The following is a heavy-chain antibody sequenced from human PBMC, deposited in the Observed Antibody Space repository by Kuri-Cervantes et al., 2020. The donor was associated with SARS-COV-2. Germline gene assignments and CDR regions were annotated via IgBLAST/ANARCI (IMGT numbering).Heavy chain of an antibody. J-gene: IGHJ6*03. CDR1: GGSLGSGDYY. CDR3: ARDPGWELLSYYYMDV. V-gene: IGHV4-30-4*08. CDR2: IYYSGSA. Sequence: SETLSLTCTVSGGSLGSGDYYWTWVRQPPGKGLEWIGNIYYSGSAFYNPSLKSRVTMSLDMSKSQFSLKLSSVTAADTAVYYCARDPGWELLSYYYMDVWGKGTTVTVSS. D-gene: IGHD1-26*01.